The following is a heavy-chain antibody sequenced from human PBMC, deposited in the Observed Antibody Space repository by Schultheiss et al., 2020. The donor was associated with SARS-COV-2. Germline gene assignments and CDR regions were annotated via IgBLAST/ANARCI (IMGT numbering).Heavy chain of an antibody. Sequence: TLSLTCAVYGGSFSDYYMSWVRQAPGKGLEWIGEISHSGTTNYNPSLKSRVTISVDTSKNQFSLKLSSVTAADTAVYYCARGIFGPAVAGLYFQHWGQGTLVTVSS. J-gene: IGHJ1*01. CDR2: ISHSGTT. CDR1: GGSFSDYY. D-gene: IGHD6-19*01. V-gene: IGHV4-34*01. CDR3: ARGIFGPAVAGLYFQH.